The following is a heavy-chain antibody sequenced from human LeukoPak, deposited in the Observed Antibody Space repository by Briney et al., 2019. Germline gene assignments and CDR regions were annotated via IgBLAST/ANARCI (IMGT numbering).Heavy chain of an antibody. D-gene: IGHD6-19*01. CDR1: GGSISSYY. CDR3: ARHIAVAGMEGDYFDY. Sequence: SETLSLTCTVSGGSISSYYWSWIRQPPGKGLEWIGYIYYSGSTNYNPSLKNRVTISVDTSKNQFSLKLSSVTAADTAVYYCARHIAVAGMEGDYFDYWGQGTLVTVSS. J-gene: IGHJ4*02. V-gene: IGHV4-59*08. CDR2: IYYSGST.